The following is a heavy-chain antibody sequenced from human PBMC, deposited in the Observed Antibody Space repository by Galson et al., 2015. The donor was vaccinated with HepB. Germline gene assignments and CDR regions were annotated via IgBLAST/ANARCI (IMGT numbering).Heavy chain of an antibody. CDR2: ISGSGGST. CDR1: GFTFSSYA. Sequence: SLRLSCAASGFTFSSYAMSWVRQAPGKGLEWVSAISGSGGSTYYADSVKGRFTISRDNSKNTLYLQMNSLRAEDTAVYYCAKGRKSSIITMVRGTYGMDVWGQGTTVTVSS. V-gene: IGHV3-23*01. J-gene: IGHJ6*02. CDR3: AKGRKSSIITMVRGTYGMDV. D-gene: IGHD3-10*01.